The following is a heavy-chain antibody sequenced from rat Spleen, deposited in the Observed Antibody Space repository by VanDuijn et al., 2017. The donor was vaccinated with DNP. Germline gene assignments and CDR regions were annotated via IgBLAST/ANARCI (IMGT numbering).Heavy chain of an antibody. J-gene: IGHJ2*01. D-gene: IGHD1-9*01. CDR2: ITNTGGST. V-gene: IGHV5-31*01. CDR3: TRGNTMGITTYYFDY. CDR1: GFTFNNYW. Sequence: EVQLVESGGGLVQPGRSLKLSCVASGFTFNNYWMTWIRQAPGKGLEWVASITNTGGSTYYPDSVKGRFTISRDNAKSTLYLQMNSLRSEDTATYYCTRGNTMGITTYYFDYWGQGVMVTVSS.